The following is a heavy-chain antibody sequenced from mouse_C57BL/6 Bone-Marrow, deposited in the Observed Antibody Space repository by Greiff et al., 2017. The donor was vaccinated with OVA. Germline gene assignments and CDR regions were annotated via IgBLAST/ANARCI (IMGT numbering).Heavy chain of an antibody. CDR3: ARAYYFFAY. J-gene: IGHJ3*01. CDR1: GYSITSGYY. D-gene: IGHD1-1*01. CDR2: ISYDGSN. V-gene: IGHV3-6*01. Sequence: EVKLVESGPGLVKPSQSLSLTCSVTGYSITSGYYWNWIRQFPGNKLEWMGYISYDGSNNYNPSLKNRISITRDTSKNQFFLKLNSVTTEDTATYYCARAYYFFAYWGQGTLVTVSA.